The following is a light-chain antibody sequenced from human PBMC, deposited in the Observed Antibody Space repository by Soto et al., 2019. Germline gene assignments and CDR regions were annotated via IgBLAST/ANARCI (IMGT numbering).Light chain of an antibody. CDR1: QNISSW. V-gene: IGKV1D-12*01. CDR3: QQANTFPIT. Sequence: DIQMTQSQSSVSASVGDRVTITCRASQNISSWLAWYQQKPGKSPKLLIYAASTLQSGVPSRFSGRGSGIDFTLTINSLHPEDFATYFCQQANTFPITFGQGAKVHI. CDR2: AAS. J-gene: IGKJ1*01.